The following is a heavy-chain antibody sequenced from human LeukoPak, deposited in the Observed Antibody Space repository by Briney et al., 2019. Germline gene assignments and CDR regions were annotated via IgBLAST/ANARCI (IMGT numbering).Heavy chain of an antibody. Sequence: GASVKVSCKASGGTFSSYAISWVRQAPGQGLEWMGRIIPILGIANYAQKFQGRVTITADKSTSTAYMELSSLRSEDTAVYYCARVSGIAVAGPIHYFDYWGQGTLVTVSS. V-gene: IGHV1-69*04. CDR2: IIPILGIA. J-gene: IGHJ4*02. D-gene: IGHD6-19*01. CDR1: GGTFSSYA. CDR3: ARVSGIAVAGPIHYFDY.